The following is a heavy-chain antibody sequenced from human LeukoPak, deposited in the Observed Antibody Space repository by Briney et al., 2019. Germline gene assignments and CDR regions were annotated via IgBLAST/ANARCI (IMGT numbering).Heavy chain of an antibody. CDR3: ARGSGGGEPNDY. D-gene: IGHD2-21*01. CDR1: GYTFTSYA. Sequence: ASVKVSCKASGYTFTSYAITWLRQAPGQGPEWMGWFSTYNGNKNYAQKLQGRVTMTVDTSTSTAYMELKNLESDDTAVYYCARGSGGGEPNDYWGQGTLVTVSS. CDR2: FSTYNGNK. V-gene: IGHV1-18*01. J-gene: IGHJ4*02.